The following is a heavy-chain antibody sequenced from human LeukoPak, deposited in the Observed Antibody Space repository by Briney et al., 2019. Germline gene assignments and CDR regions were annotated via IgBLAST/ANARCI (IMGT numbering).Heavy chain of an antibody. CDR2: ISYDGSDK. V-gene: IGHV3-30*18. CDR1: GFTFSSYG. D-gene: IGHD3-3*01. J-gene: IGHJ4*02. CDR3: AKELRFLEWLSNYYFGY. Sequence: PGRSLRLSCAASGFTFSSYGMHWVRQAPGKGLEWVAVISYDGSDKYYADSVKGRFTISRDNSKNTLYLQMNSLRAEDTAVYYRAKELRFLEWLSNYYFGYWGQGTLVTVSS.